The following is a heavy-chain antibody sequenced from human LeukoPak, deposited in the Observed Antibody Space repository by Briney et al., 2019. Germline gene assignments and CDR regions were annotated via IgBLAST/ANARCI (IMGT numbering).Heavy chain of an antibody. Sequence: SETLSLTCAVSGGSISSSNWWSWVRQPPGKGLEWIGEIYHSGSTNYNPSLKSRVTISVDKSKNQFSLKLSSVTAADTAVYYCARGGGSYYETYYFDYWGQGTLVTVSS. V-gene: IGHV4-4*02. CDR2: IYHSGST. CDR1: GGSISSSNW. D-gene: IGHD1-26*01. J-gene: IGHJ4*02. CDR3: ARGGGSYYETYYFDY.